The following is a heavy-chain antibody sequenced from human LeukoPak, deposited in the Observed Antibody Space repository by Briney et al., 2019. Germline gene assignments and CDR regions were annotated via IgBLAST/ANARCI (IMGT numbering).Heavy chain of an antibody. CDR3: ARVPYRGYEYRGVDW. J-gene: IGHJ4*02. CDR2: INAGNGNT. Sequence: ASVKVSCKASGYTFTSYAMHWVRQAPGQRLEWMGWINAGNGNTKYSQEFQGRVTITRDTSASTAYMELSSLRSEDMAVYYCARVPYRGYEYRGVDWWGQGTLVTVSS. D-gene: IGHD5-12*01. CDR1: GYTFTSYA. V-gene: IGHV1-3*03.